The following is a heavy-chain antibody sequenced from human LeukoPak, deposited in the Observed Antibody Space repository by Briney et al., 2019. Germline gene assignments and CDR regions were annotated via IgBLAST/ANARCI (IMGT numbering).Heavy chain of an antibody. J-gene: IGHJ4*02. D-gene: IGHD3-10*01. CDR1: GGSISSHY. CDR2: IYYSGST. Sequence: SETLSLTCTVSGGSISSHYWSWIRQPPGKGLEWIGYIYYSGSTNYNPSLKSRVTISVDTSKNQFSLKLSSVTAADTAVYYCAKECDYSPGHKFDLWGQGTLVTVSS. CDR3: AKECDYSPGHKFDL. V-gene: IGHV4-59*11.